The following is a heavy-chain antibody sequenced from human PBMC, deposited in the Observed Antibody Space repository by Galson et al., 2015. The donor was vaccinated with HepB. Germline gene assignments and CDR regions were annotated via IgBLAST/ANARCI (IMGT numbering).Heavy chain of an antibody. CDR2: ISYDGSNK. CDR3: ARALLTGTTERFDY. CDR1: GFTFSSYA. D-gene: IGHD1-20*01. Sequence: LRLSCAASGFTFSSYAMYWVRQAPGKGLEWVAVISYDGSNKYYADSVKGRFTISRDNSKNALYLQMNSLRAEDTAVYYCARALLTGTTERFDYWGQGTMVTVSS. J-gene: IGHJ4*03. V-gene: IGHV3-30*04.